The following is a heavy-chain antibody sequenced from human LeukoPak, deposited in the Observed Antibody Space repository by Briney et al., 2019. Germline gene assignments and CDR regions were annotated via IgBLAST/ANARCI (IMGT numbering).Heavy chain of an antibody. V-gene: IGHV1-69*13. CDR3: ARESGNTGDFGY. CDR2: IIPIFGTA. CDR1: GGTFSSYA. D-gene: IGHD1-26*01. Sequence: ASVKVSCKASGGTFSSYAISWVRQAPGQGLEWMGGIIPIFGTANYAQKFQGRVTITADESTSTAYMELSSLRSEDTAVYYCARESGNTGDFGYWGQGTLVTVSS. J-gene: IGHJ4*02.